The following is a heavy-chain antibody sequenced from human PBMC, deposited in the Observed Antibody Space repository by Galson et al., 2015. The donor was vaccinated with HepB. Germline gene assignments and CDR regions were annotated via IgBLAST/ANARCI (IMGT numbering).Heavy chain of an antibody. V-gene: IGHV1-2*06. D-gene: IGHD1-26*01. CDR1: GYTFTGYY. J-gene: IGHJ3*02. CDR3: ARDFSFDPGDEWELRGAFDI. Sequence: SVKVSCKASGYTFTGYYMHWVRQAPGQGLEWMGRINPNSGGTNYAQKFQGRVTMTRDTSISTAYMELSRLRSDDTAVYYCARDFSFDPGDEWELRGAFDIWGQGTMVTVSS. CDR2: INPNSGGT.